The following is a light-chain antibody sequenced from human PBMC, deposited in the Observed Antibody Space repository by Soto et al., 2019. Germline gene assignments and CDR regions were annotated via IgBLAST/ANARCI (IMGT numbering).Light chain of an antibody. J-gene: IGKJ3*01. Sequence: DIQMTQCPSSLSASVGARVSITCQSSHDIRTSLSWFQQKPGRAPKLLIYGSSYLETEAPSRFRGSGSGPHFTFTISSLQDEDIHTYYCQHYHDLPPFTFGPGTRVDVK. V-gene: IGKV1-33*01. CDR1: HDIRTS. CDR2: GSS. CDR3: QHYHDLPPFT.